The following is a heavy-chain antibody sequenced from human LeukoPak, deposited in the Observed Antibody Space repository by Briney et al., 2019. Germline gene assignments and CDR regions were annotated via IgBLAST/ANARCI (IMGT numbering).Heavy chain of an antibody. Sequence: SETLSLTCAVYGGSFSGYYWSWIRRPPGKGLEWIGEINHSGSTNYNPSLKSRVTISVDTSKNQFSLKLSSVTAADTAVYYCARDGSFDVVQPGAGFDYWGQGTLVTVSS. CDR1: GGSFSGYY. J-gene: IGHJ4*02. CDR2: INHSGST. V-gene: IGHV4-34*01. CDR3: ARDGSFDVVQPGAGFDY. D-gene: IGHD3-9*01.